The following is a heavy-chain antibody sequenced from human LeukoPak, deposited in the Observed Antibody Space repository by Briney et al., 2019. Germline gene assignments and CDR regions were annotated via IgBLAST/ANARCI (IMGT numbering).Heavy chain of an antibody. CDR3: ARAPSEIGGYYPEYFRH. J-gene: IGHJ1*01. D-gene: IGHD3-22*01. Sequence: GGSLRLSCAAAGFTSSNYWMHWVRHAPGKGLVWVSRIKSDGRTNYADSVKGRFTISRDNAKNTVSLQMNSLRAEDTGVYYCARAPSEIGGYYPEYFRHWGQGTLVTVSS. V-gene: IGHV3-74*01. CDR1: GFTSSNYW. CDR2: IKSDGRT.